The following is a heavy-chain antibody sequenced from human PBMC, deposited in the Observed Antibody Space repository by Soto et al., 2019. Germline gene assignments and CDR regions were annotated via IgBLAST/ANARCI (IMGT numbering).Heavy chain of an antibody. Sequence: QVQLQESGPGLVKPSQTLSLTCTVSGGSLIIGGYYWSWVRQLPGQGLEWIGYIYYTGRTYYNPSLETRVIMSVDTSKSQFSLRLTSVTAADTAVYYCARDVTSNHNCFDPWGQGTLVTVSS. V-gene: IGHV4-31*03. CDR2: IYYTGRT. CDR3: ARDVTSNHNCFDP. CDR1: GGSLIIGGYY. J-gene: IGHJ5*02. D-gene: IGHD2-2*01.